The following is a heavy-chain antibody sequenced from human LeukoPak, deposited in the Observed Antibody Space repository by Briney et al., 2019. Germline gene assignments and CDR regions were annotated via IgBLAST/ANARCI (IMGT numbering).Heavy chain of an antibody. J-gene: IGHJ4*02. V-gene: IGHV3-43D*03. D-gene: IGHD2-2*02. CDR3: AKDMSSAQNSAAIDY. Sequence: GGSLRLSCAASGFTFDDYAMHWVRQAPGKGLEWVSLISWDGGSTYYADSVKGRFTISRDNSKNSLYLQMNSLRAEDTALYYCAKDMSSAQNSAAIDYWGQGTLVTVSS. CDR1: GFTFDDYA. CDR2: ISWDGGST.